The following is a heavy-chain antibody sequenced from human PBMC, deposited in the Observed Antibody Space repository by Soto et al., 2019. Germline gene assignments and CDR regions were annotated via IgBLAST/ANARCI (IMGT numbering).Heavy chain of an antibody. V-gene: IGHV3-11*04. CDR3: ARDIDYYDSSGYQDY. J-gene: IGHJ4*02. D-gene: IGHD3-22*01. CDR1: GFTFSDYY. CDR2: ISSSGSTI. Sequence: PGGSLRFSCAASGFTFSDYYMSWIRQAPGKGLEWVSYISSSGSTIYYADSVKGRFTISRDNAKNSLYLQMNSLRAEDTAVYYCARDIDYYDSSGYQDYWGQGALVTVSS.